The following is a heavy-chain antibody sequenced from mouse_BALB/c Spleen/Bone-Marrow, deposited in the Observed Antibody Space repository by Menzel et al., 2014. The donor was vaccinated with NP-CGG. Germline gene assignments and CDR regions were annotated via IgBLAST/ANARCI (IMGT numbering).Heavy chain of an antibody. V-gene: IGHV1-39*01. J-gene: IGHJ3*01. CDR3: ARGGNYVPLAY. CDR1: GYSFTGYN. CDR2: IDPYYGGT. D-gene: IGHD2-1*01. Sequence: EVQLQQSGPELEKPGASVKISCKASGYSFTGYNMNWVKQSNGKSLEWIGNIDPYYGGTSYNQKFKGKATFTVDTSSSTAYMQFNSLTSEDSAAYYYARGGNYVPLAYWGQGTLVTVSA.